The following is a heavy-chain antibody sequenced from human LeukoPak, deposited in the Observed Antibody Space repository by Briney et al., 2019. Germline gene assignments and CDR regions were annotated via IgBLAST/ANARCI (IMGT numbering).Heavy chain of an antibody. J-gene: IGHJ4*02. CDR2: IGTYNGNT. Sequence: ASVKVSCKASGYTLTSYGISWMRQAPGQGLEWVGWIGTYNGNTDYPQKLQGRVTLTTDTSTSTAYMELRSLRSDDTAVYYCSRDGGLYWGQGTLVTVS. CDR3: SRDGGLY. D-gene: IGHD3-16*01. CDR1: GYTLTSYG. V-gene: IGHV1-18*01.